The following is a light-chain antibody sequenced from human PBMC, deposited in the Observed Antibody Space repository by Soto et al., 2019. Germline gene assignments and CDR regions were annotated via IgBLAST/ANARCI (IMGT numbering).Light chain of an antibody. Sequence: QSALTQPPSVSGAPGQRVTISCTGSSSNIGADFEVNWYQQLPGRAPKLLIYDNTNRASGVPDRFSGSKSGTSASLAISGLQSEDEADYYCAAWDDRLNAWVIGGGTKLTVL. CDR2: DNT. CDR3: AAWDDRLNAWV. J-gene: IGLJ2*01. V-gene: IGLV1-40*01. CDR1: SSNIGADFE.